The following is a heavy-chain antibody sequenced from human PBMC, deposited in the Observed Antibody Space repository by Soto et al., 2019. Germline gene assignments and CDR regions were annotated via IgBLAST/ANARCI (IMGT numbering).Heavy chain of an antibody. CDR2: ISYDGSNK. V-gene: IGHV3-30-3*01. CDR1: GFTFSSYA. D-gene: IGHD3-10*01. CDR3: ARERITMVRGVTVYYGMDV. J-gene: IGHJ6*02. Sequence: GGSLRLSCAASGFTFSSYAMHWVRQAPGKGLEWVAVISYDGSNKYYADSVKGRFTISRDNSKNTLYLQMNSLRAEDTAVYYCARERITMVRGVTVYYGMDVWGQGTTVTVSS.